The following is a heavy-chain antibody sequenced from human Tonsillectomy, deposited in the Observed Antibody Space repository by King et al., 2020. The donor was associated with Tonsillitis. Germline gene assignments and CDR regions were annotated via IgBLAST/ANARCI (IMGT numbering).Heavy chain of an antibody. Sequence: VQLVESGGGLVHPGGSLRLSCAASGFTFSSYDMHWVRQATGKGLEWVSAIGTAGDTYYPGSVKGRFTISRENAKNSLYLQMNSLRAGDTAVYYCARVPTVTTVSDYYYYGMDVWGQGTTVTVSS. CDR3: ARVPTVTTVSDYYYYGMDV. J-gene: IGHJ6*02. D-gene: IGHD4-11*01. CDR2: IGTAGDT. CDR1: GFTFSSYD. V-gene: IGHV3-13*01.